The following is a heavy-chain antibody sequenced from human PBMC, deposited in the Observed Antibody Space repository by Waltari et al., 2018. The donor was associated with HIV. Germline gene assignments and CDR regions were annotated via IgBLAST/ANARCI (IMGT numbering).Heavy chain of an antibody. Sequence: EVQLLESGGALVQPGGSLRLSCAGSGFTFVSYAMSWVRQAPGKGLDVFSSIRATGATTYYSDSVKGRFTISRDNSKNTLYVQMNSLLVEDTAIYYCASHPVPYCGNRRCYGGFWGQGTLVTVSS. CDR2: IRATGATT. V-gene: IGHV3-23*01. CDR1: GFTFVSYA. J-gene: IGHJ4*02. D-gene: IGHD2-21*01. CDR3: ASHPVPYCGNRRCYGGF.